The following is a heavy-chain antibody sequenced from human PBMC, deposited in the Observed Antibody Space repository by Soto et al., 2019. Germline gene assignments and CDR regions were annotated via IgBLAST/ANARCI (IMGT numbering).Heavy chain of an antibody. CDR1: GFTFSSYA. D-gene: IGHD1-26*01. V-gene: IGHV3-30-3*01. Sequence: GGSLRLSCAASGFTFSSYAMHWVRQAPGKGLEWVAVISYDGSNKYYADYVKGRFTISRDNSKNTLYLQMNSLRADDTFFYYCAREGPLSAKPKPFDYWGQGTLVTVSS. J-gene: IGHJ4*02. CDR2: ISYDGSNK. CDR3: AREGPLSAKPKPFDY.